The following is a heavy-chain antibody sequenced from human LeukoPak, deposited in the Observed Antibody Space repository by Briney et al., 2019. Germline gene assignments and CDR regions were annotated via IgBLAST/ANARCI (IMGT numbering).Heavy chain of an antibody. CDR3: AREGEYSSTDY. Sequence: SETLSLTCAVYGGSFSGYYWSWIRQPPGKGLEWIGEINHSGSTNFNPSLKSRVTISVDTSKNQFSLKLSSVTAADTAVYYCAREGEYSSTDYWGQGTLVTVSS. J-gene: IGHJ4*02. CDR2: INHSGST. V-gene: IGHV4-34*01. CDR1: GGSFSGYY. D-gene: IGHD6-13*01.